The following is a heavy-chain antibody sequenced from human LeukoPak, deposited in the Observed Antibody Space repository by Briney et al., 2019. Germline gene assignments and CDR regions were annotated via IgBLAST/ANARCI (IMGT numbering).Heavy chain of an antibody. CDR1: GFTFSDYW. CDR3: ARGTAAAAKYYYYGMDV. J-gene: IGHJ6*02. D-gene: IGHD6-13*01. Sequence: GGSLRLSCAGSGFTFSDYWMTWVRQTPGKGLEWVANINEDGSDKYYVDSVKGRFTISRDNAENSLFLQMNSLRAEDTAVYYCARGTAAAAKYYYYGMDVWGQGTTVTVSS. V-gene: IGHV3-7*01. CDR2: INEDGSDK.